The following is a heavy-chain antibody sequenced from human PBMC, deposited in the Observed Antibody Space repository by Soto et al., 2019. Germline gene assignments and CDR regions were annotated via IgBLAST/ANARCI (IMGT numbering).Heavy chain of an antibody. D-gene: IGHD5-12*01. CDR1: GGSLSGYY. Sequence: QVQLQQWGAGLLKPSETLSLNCAVTGGSLSGYYWSWIRQPPGKGLEWIGEVKDGGHTNYSPSLRGRVTVSSDTSNIRCALRLNSVTAADTGVYYCARGQEGVVATHWDQGSLVTVSS. J-gene: IGHJ4*02. CDR3: ARGQEGVVATH. V-gene: IGHV4-34*01. CDR2: VKDGGHT.